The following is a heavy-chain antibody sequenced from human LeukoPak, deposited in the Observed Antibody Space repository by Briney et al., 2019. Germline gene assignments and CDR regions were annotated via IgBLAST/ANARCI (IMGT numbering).Heavy chain of an antibody. CDR1: GFTFSSYA. V-gene: IGHV3-30-3*01. CDR2: ISYDGSNK. D-gene: IGHD1-26*01. Sequence: SGGSLRLSCAASGFTFSSYAMHWVRQAPGKGLEWVAVISYDGSNKYYADSVKGRFTISRDNSKNTLYLQMNSLRAEDTAVYYCARVGATTGDAFDIWGQGTMVTVSS. J-gene: IGHJ3*02. CDR3: ARVGATTGDAFDI.